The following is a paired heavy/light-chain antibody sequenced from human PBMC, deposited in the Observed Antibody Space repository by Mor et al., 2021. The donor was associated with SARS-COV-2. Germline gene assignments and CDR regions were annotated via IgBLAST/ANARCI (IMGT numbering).Light chain of an antibody. J-gene: IGLJ1*01. V-gene: IGLV2-23*02. CDR3: CSYAGGSTFSV. Sequence: QSALTQPASVSGSPGQSITISCTGTSSDVGSYNLVSWYQQHPDKAPKLMIYEVTKRPSGASSRFSGSKSGNTASLTISGLQAEDEAEYFCCSYAGGSTFSVFGTGTKVTVL. CDR1: SSDVGSYNL. CDR2: EVT.
Heavy chain of an antibody. CDR1: GGSFSDYY. CDR3: ARGGDHHWYFDL. J-gene: IGHJ2*01. V-gene: IGHV4-34*01. D-gene: IGHD7-27*01. CDR2: INFSGST. Sequence: QVQLEQWGAGLLKSSETLSLTCAVYGGSFSDYYWSWIRQPPGKGLEWIGEINFSGSTDYNPSLKSRVTISVDTSKNQFSLKLSSVTAADTAVYYCARGGDHHWYFDLWGRGTLVTVSS.